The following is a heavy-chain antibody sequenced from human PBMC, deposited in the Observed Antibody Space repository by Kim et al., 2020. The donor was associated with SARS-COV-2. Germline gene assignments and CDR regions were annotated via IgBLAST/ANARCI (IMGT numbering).Heavy chain of an antibody. Sequence: GGSLRLSCAASGFTFSSYAMHWVRQAPGKGLEWVAVISYDGSKKYYADSVKGRFTISRDNSNNTLYLQMNSLRAEDTAAYYCARDPAGSSSSCLDYWGQGVLVTVSS. CDR3: ARDPAGSSSSCLDY. V-gene: IGHV3-30-3*01. CDR2: ISYDGSKK. D-gene: IGHD6-13*01. J-gene: IGHJ4*02. CDR1: GFTFSSYA.